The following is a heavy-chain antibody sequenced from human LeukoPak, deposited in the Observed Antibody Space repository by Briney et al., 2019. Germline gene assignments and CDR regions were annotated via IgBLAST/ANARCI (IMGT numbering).Heavy chain of an antibody. CDR1: GYTFTTYG. Sequence: ASVKVSCKASGYTFTTYGISWVRQAPGQGLEWMGWISPYNGNTNYAQKLQGRVTVTTDTSTSTAYMELRSLRSDDTAVYYCARDFDAAAMYHYYGMDVWGKGTTVTVSS. CDR3: ARDFDAAAMYHYYGMDV. V-gene: IGHV1-18*04. CDR2: ISPYNGNT. J-gene: IGHJ6*04. D-gene: IGHD2-2*01.